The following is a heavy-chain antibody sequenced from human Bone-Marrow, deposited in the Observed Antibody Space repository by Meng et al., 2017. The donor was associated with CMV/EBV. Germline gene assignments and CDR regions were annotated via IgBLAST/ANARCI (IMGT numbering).Heavy chain of an antibody. D-gene: IGHD2-2*03. Sequence: GGSLRLSCTASGFNFGDYTMSWVRQAPGKGLEWVGFIRSVPYGATTEYGASVKGRFTISRDDTKSIAYLQMNSLKTEDTAVYYCSVDIGDYWGQGTLVTFSS. CDR2: IRSVPYGATT. J-gene: IGHJ4*02. CDR3: SVDIGDY. V-gene: IGHV3-49*04. CDR1: GFNFGDYT.